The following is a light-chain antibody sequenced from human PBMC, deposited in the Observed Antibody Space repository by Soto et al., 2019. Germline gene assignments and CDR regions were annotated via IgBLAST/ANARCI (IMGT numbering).Light chain of an antibody. V-gene: IGKV3-20*01. CDR3: QQYSTSPLT. CDR2: DAS. Sequence: EIVLTQSPGTLSLSPGERATLSCRASQSVSSSYLAWYQQKPGQAPRLLIYDASSRAFGIPDRFSGSGSGTDFTLTVSRLEPADFAVYYCQQYSTSPLTFGGGTKVEIK. CDR1: QSVSSSY. J-gene: IGKJ4*01.